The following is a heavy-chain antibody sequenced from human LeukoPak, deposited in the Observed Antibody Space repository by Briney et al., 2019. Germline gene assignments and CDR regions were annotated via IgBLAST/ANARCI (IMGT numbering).Heavy chain of an antibody. Sequence: QPGGSLRLSCEASGFNFRTYAMNWVRQTPGKGLEWVAAIGGSGARTYYADSVRGRFTISRDNSRSTLFLQVTTLRAEDTAIYYCAKSTGWYSSSWYSTDWGQGALVTVSS. J-gene: IGHJ4*02. CDR1: GFNFRTYA. D-gene: IGHD3-22*01. V-gene: IGHV3-23*01. CDR2: IGGSGART. CDR3: AKSTGWYSSSWYSTD.